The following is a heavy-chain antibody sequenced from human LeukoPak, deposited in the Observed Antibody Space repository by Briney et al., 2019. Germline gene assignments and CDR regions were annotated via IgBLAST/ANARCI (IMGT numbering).Heavy chain of an antibody. D-gene: IGHD2-2*01. V-gene: IGHV3-21*01. CDR2: ISSSSSYI. CDR1: GFTFSSYS. J-gene: IGHJ4*02. CDR3: ARDSYCSSTSCYPPGPDY. Sequence: PGGPLRLSCAASGFTFSSYSMNWVRQAPGKGLEWVSSISSSSSYIYYADSVKGRFTISRDNAKNSLYLQMNSLRAEDTAVYYCARDSYCSSTSCYPPGPDYWGQGTLVTVSS.